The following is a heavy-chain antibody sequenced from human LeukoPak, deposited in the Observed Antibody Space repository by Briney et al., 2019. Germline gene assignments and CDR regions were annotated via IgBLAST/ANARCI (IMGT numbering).Heavy chain of an antibody. CDR1: GSTFSSYS. V-gene: IGHV3-21*01. D-gene: IGHD3-22*01. J-gene: IGHJ4*02. CDR3: ARDPYYYDSSGYGNPDY. Sequence: GGSLRLSCAASGSTFSSYSMNWVRQAPGKGLEWVSSISSSSSYIYYADSVKGRFTISRDNAKNSLYLQMNSLRAEDTAVYYCARDPYYYDSSGYGNPDYWGQGTLVTVSS. CDR2: ISSSSSYI.